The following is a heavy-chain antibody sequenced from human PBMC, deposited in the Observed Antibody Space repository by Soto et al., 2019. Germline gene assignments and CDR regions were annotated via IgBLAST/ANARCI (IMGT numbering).Heavy chain of an antibody. Sequence: QVQLVESGGGVVQPGRSLRLSCAASGFTFSHYGMHWVRQAPGKGLEWVAVIWYDGSNKNYADSVKGRFTISRDSSKNTLYLQMNSLRADDTAVYYCVVGPRLPRAFDIWGQGTMVTVSS. V-gene: IGHV3-33*01. CDR2: IWYDGSNK. J-gene: IGHJ3*02. CDR1: GFTFSHYG. D-gene: IGHD3-16*01. CDR3: VVGPRLPRAFDI.